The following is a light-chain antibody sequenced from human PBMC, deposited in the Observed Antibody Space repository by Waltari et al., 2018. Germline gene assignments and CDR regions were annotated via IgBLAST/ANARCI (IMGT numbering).Light chain of an antibody. V-gene: IGKV3-15*01. Sequence: EIVMTHSPVTLSVSPGERATLSCSASPRVGTKLAWYQQKPGQAPRLLIYGASTRATGIAARFSGSGSGTEFTLTISSLQSEDFAIYYCQQYNLWPWTFDQGTKVDIK. CDR3: QQYNLWPWT. CDR2: GAS. CDR1: PRVGTK. J-gene: IGKJ1*01.